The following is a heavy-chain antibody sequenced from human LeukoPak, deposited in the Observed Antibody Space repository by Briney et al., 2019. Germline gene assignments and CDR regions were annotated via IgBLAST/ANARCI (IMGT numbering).Heavy chain of an antibody. Sequence: GGSLRLSCAASGFTFSSCGMHWVRQAPGKGLEWVAVIWYDGSNKYYADSVKGRFTISRDNSKNTLYLQMNSLRAEDTAVYYCARGRGSTAGLFDYWGQGTLVTVSS. D-gene: IGHD5-12*01. CDR1: GFTFSSCG. CDR3: ARGRGSTAGLFDY. V-gene: IGHV3-33*01. CDR2: IWYDGSNK. J-gene: IGHJ4*02.